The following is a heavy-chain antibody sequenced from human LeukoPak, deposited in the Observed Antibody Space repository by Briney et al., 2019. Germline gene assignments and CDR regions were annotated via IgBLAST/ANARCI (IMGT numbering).Heavy chain of an antibody. CDR1: GGSISSSSW. V-gene: IGHV4-4*02. J-gene: IGHJ3*02. CDR2: IYHAGNT. Sequence: PSETLSLTCAASGGSISSSSWWSWVRQPPGKGLEWIGVIYHAGNTNYNHSLKSRFTISIDNAKNKFSLQMNCLTAADTAVYYCARVGYSYVAFDIWGQGTMVTVSS. CDR3: ARVGYSYVAFDI. D-gene: IGHD5-18*01.